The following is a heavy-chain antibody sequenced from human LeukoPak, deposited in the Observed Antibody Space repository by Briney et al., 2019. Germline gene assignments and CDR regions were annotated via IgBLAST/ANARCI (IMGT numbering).Heavy chain of an antibody. CDR3: ARDQGGSYGIALGY. CDR2: IITYSGNT. CDR1: GYTFTSYG. V-gene: IGHV1-18*01. Sequence: ASVKVSCKASGYTFTSYGISWVRQAPGQGLEWMGWIITYSGNTNYAQKLQGRVTMTTDTSTSTAYMELRSLRSDDTAVYYCARDQGGSYGIALGYWGQGTLVTVSS. J-gene: IGHJ4*02. D-gene: IGHD1-26*01.